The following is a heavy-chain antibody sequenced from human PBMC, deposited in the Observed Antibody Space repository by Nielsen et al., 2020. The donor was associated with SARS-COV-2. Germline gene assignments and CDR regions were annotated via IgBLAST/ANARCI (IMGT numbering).Heavy chain of an antibody. CDR1: GFTFSSCG. CDR3: ASSTRGRLTYYYGMDV. D-gene: IGHD1-1*01. V-gene: IGHV3-30*19. Sequence: GGSLRLSCAASGFTFSSCGMHWVRQAPGKGLEWVAVISYDGSNKYYADSVKGRFTISRDNSKNTLYLQMNSLRAEDTAVYYCASSTRGRLTYYYGMDVWGQGTTVTVSS. J-gene: IGHJ6*02. CDR2: ISYDGSNK.